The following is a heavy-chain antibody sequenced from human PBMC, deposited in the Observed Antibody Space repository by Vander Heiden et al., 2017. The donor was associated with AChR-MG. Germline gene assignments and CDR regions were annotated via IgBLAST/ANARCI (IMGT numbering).Heavy chain of an antibody. CDR1: GGSFRGYY. V-gene: IGHV4-34*01. CDR2: INHSGST. Sequence: QVQLQQWGAGMLQPSDTLSLTCAVYGGSFRGYYWSWIRQPPGKGLEWIGEINHSGSTNYNPSLKSRVTISVDTSKNQFSLKLSSVTAADTAVYYCARETYSDSSYWGQGTLVTVSS. CDR3: ARETYSDSSY. J-gene: IGHJ4*02. D-gene: IGHD3-3*01.